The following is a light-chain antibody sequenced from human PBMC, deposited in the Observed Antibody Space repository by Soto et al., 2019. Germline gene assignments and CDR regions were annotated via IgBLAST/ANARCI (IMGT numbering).Light chain of an antibody. Sequence: QSALAQPASVSGSPGQSITIPCTGTSSDVGNYDLVSWYQRHPGKAPKVMIHEVNKRPSGVSTRFSGSKSGSTASLTISGLQAEDEAEYYCCSYAGSSTFVFGTGTKVTVL. J-gene: IGLJ1*01. CDR3: CSYAGSSTFV. V-gene: IGLV2-23*02. CDR1: SSDVGNYDL. CDR2: EVN.